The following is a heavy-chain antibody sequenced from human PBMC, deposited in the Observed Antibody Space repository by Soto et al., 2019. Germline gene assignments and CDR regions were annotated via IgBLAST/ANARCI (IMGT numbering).Heavy chain of an antibody. Sequence: QVQLQESGPGLVKPSETLSLTCTVSGGSVSSGSYYWSWIRQPPGKGLEWIGYIYYSGSTNYNPSLKSRVTISVDTSKNQFSLKLSSVTAADTAVYYCARDYIAAAGRNWFDPWGQGTLVTVSS. CDR2: IYYSGST. CDR1: GGSVSSGSYY. J-gene: IGHJ5*02. D-gene: IGHD6-13*01. CDR3: ARDYIAAAGRNWFDP. V-gene: IGHV4-61*01.